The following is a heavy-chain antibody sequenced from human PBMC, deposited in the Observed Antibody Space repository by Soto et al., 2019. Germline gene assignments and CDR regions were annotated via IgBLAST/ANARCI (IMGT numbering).Heavy chain of an antibody. CDR2: IRGSTYGGTT. V-gene: IGHV3-49*04. CDR3: SRDGDFYGLDV. Sequence: PEGSLRLSCTLSGFTSDDYDYALTWVRQAPGKGLQWLGLIRGSTYGGTTEYASSVKGRFTISRDDSKGITYLQMNSLKTEDTAVYYCSRDGDFYGLDVWGQGTTVTVSS. CDR1: GFTSDDYDYA. J-gene: IGHJ6*02. D-gene: IGHD3-3*01.